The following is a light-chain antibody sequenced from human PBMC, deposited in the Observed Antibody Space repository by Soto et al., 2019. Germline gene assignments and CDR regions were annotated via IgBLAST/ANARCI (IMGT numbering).Light chain of an antibody. V-gene: IGKV3-15*01. J-gene: IGKJ1*01. Sequence: EIVMTQSPATLSVSPGERATLSCRASQSVSANLAWYQHKPGQAPRLLIYGASTRATGIPARFSGSGTGTDFTLTISSLQSEDFAVYYCQQYNNWPITFGQGTKVDIK. CDR2: GAS. CDR1: QSVSAN. CDR3: QQYNNWPIT.